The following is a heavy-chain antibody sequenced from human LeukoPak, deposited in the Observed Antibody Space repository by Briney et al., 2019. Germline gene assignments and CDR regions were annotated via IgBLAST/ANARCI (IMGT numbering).Heavy chain of an antibody. CDR1: GFTFSSYW. CDR2: ISSSSSTI. V-gene: IGHV3-48*01. CDR3: AREDRMITFGGTLDY. D-gene: IGHD3-16*01. Sequence: GGSLRLSCAASGFTFSSYWMSWVRQAPGKGLEWVSYISSSSSTIYYADSVKGRFTISRDNAKNSLYLQMNSLRAEDTAVYYCAREDRMITFGGTLDYWGQGTLVTVSS. J-gene: IGHJ4*02.